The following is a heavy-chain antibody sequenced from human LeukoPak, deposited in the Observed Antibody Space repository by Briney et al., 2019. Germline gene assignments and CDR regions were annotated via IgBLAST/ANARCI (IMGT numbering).Heavy chain of an antibody. J-gene: IGHJ4*02. V-gene: IGHV5-51*01. D-gene: IGHD3-10*01. Sequence: GESLKISCKGSGYSFTTYWIGLVRQVPGKGLEWMGIIYSGDSDTRYSPSFQGQVTISADKSISTAYLQWSSLKASDTAMYYCARLPNYYGSGSYLNYWGQGTLVTVSS. CDR1: GYSFTTYW. CDR2: IYSGDSDT. CDR3: ARLPNYYGSGSYLNY.